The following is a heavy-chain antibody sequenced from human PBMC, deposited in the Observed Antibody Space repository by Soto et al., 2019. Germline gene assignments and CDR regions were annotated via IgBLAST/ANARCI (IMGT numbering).Heavy chain of an antibody. V-gene: IGHV4-34*01. CDR1: GGSFSPDY. CDR2: INPIGGT. D-gene: IGHD6-6*01. CDR3: ARVLAARASRDFDY. J-gene: IGHJ4*02. Sequence: QVQLQQWGAGLLKPSETLSLTCAVYGGSFSPDYWSWIRQPPGKGLQWIGEINPIGGTNYNPSLKSRVTISVATSKNQFSLKLSSVTAADTAVYYCARVLAARASRDFDYWGQGTLVTVSS.